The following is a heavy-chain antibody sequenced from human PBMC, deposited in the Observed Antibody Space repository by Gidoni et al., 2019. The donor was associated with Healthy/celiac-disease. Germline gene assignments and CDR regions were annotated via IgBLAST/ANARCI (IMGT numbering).Heavy chain of an antibody. D-gene: IGHD3-22*01. CDR2: IYYSGST. V-gene: IGHV4-31*03. Sequence: QVQLQESGPGLVKPSQTLSLTCTVSGGSISSVGYSCSWIRQHPGKGLEWIGYIYYSGSTYYNPSLKSRVTISVDTSKNQFSLKLSSVTAADTAVYYCARDGFRHYYDSSGPVVDAFDIWGQGTMVTVSS. J-gene: IGHJ3*02. CDR3: ARDGFRHYYDSSGPVVDAFDI. CDR1: GGSISSVGYS.